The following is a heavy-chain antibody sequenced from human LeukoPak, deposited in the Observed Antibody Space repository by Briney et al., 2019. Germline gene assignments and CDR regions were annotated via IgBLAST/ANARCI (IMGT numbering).Heavy chain of an antibody. CDR1: GFAFGSYW. CDR2: IKNDGSIT. D-gene: IGHD2-21*02. V-gene: IGHV3-74*01. J-gene: IGHJ5*02. CDR3: ARVVTWFDP. Sequence: GGSLRLSCAASGFAFGSYWMHWVRQAPGKGLVWVSRIKNDGSITTYADAVKGRFTISRDNAKNMPYLQMNSLRAEDTAVYYCARVVTWFDPWGQGTLATVSS.